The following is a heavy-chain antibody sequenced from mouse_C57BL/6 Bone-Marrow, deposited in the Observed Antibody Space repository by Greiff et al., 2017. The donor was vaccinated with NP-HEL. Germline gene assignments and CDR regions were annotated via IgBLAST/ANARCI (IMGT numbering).Heavy chain of an antibody. V-gene: IGHV2-5*01. Sequence: VKLMESGPGLVQPSQSLSITCTVSGFSLTSYGVHWVRQSPGKGLEWLGVIWRGGSTDYNAAFMSRLSITKDNSKSQVFFKMNSLQADDTAIYYCAKKYGDHWYFDVWGTGTTVTVSS. CDR3: AKKYGDHWYFDV. J-gene: IGHJ1*03. D-gene: IGHD1-1*01. CDR1: GFSLTSYG. CDR2: IWRGGST.